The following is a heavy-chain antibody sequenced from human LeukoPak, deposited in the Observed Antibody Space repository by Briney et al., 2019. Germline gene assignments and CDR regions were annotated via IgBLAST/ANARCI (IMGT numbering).Heavy chain of an antibody. Sequence: SQTLSLTCTVSGGSISSGDYHWSWIRQPPGKGLEWIGYIYYSGSTYYNPSLKSRVTISVDTSKDQFSLKLSSVTAADTAVYYCARESNVVVPAAILPAFDIWGQGTMVTVSS. CDR3: ARESNVVVPAAILPAFDI. J-gene: IGHJ3*02. CDR1: GGSISSGDYH. V-gene: IGHV4-30-4*08. CDR2: IYYSGST. D-gene: IGHD2-2*02.